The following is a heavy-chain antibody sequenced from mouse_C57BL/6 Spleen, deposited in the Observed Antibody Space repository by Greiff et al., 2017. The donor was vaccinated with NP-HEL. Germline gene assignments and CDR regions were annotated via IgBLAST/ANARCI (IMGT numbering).Heavy chain of an antibody. D-gene: IGHD4-1*01. Sequence: QVQLKQPGAELVRPGSSVKLSCKASGYTFTSYWMHWVKQRPIQGLEWIGNIDPSDSETHYNQKFKDKATLTVDKSSSTAYMQLSSLTSEDSAVYYCARMGPNWGYAMDYWGQGTSVTVSS. V-gene: IGHV1-52*01. CDR3: ARMGPNWGYAMDY. J-gene: IGHJ4*01. CDR2: IDPSDSET. CDR1: GYTFTSYW.